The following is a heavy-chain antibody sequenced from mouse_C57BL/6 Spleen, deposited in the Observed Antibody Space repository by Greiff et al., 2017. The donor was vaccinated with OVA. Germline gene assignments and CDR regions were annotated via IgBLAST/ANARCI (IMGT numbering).Heavy chain of an antibody. V-gene: IGHV1-18*01. D-gene: IGHD1-1*01. CDR3: ARSSYDYGSSSFAY. Sequence: EVQLQQSGPELVKPGASVKIPCKASGYTFTDYNMDWVKQSHGKSLEWIGDINPNNGGTIYNQKFKGKATLTVDKSSSTAYMELRSLTSEDTAVYYCARSSYDYGSSSFAYWGQGTLVTVSA. CDR2: INPNNGGT. CDR1: GYTFTDYN. J-gene: IGHJ3*01.